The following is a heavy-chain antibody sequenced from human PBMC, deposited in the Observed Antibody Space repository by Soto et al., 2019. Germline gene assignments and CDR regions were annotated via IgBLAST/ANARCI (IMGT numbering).Heavy chain of an antibody. CDR1: GFTFSSYA. CDR3: AKDIAAVGVYFDY. V-gene: IGHV3-23*01. D-gene: IGHD6-13*01. Sequence: HPGGSLRLSCAASGFTFSSYAMSWVRQAPGKGLEWVSAISGSGGSTYYADSVKGRFTISRDNSKNTLYLQMNSLRAEDTAVYYCAKDIAAVGVYFDYWGQGTLVTVSS. CDR2: ISGSGGST. J-gene: IGHJ4*02.